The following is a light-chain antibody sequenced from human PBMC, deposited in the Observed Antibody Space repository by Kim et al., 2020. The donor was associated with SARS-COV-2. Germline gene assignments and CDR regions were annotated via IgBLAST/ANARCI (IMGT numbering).Light chain of an antibody. V-gene: IGKV3-15*01. CDR1: QSLNSH. J-gene: IGKJ4*01. Sequence: EIVMTQSPATLSVSPGERATLSCRASQSLNSHLAWYQQKPGQAPRLLIYGASNRATGIPARFSGTESGTEFTLTISSLQSEDFAVYYCQQYYNWPLAFGGGTKVDIK. CDR3: QQYYNWPLA. CDR2: GAS.